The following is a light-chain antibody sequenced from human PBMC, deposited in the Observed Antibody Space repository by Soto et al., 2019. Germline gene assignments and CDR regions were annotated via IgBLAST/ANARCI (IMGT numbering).Light chain of an antibody. CDR1: ESISSEY. J-gene: IGKJ1*01. CDR3: HQRQSWPRT. CDR2: GAS. V-gene: IGKV3-20*01. Sequence: VLTQSPGTLSLSPGERATLSCRTSESISSEYLAWYQQRPGQAPRLLIYGASSRATGVPDRFSGSGSGTDFTLTITRLEPEDFAVYYCHQRQSWPRTFGQGTKVDI.